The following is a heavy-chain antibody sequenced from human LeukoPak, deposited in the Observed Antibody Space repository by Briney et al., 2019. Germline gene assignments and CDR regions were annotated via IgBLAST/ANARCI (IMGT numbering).Heavy chain of an antibody. CDR2: IYYTGST. CDR3: ARGRYSPDY. Sequence: PSETLSLTCTVSGGSISSYYWSWIRQPPGKGLEWIGYIYYTGSTKYNPSLKSRVTISVDTSKSQFSLKLSSVTAADTAVYYCARGRYSPDYWGQGTLMTVSS. J-gene: IGHJ4*02. CDR1: GGSISSYY. D-gene: IGHD1-1*01. V-gene: IGHV4-59*01.